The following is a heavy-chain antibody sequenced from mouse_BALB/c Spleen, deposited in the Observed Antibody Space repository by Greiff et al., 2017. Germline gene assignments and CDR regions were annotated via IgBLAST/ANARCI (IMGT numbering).Heavy chain of an antibody. CDR1: GFTFSSYA. CDR2: ISSGGSYT. J-gene: IGHJ1*01. CDR3: ARDGYPYFDV. V-gene: IGHV5-9-4*01. D-gene: IGHD2-2*01. Sequence: EVKLVESGGGLVKPGGSLKLSCAASGFTFSSYAMSWVRQSPEKRLEWVAEISSGGSYTYYPDTVTGRFTISRDNAKNTLYLEMSSLRSEDTAMYYCARDGYPYFDVWGEGTTVTVSS.